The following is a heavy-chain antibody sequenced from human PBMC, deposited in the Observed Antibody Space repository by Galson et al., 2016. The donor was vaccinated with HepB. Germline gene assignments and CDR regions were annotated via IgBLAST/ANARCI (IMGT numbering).Heavy chain of an antibody. Sequence: ETLSLTCTVYGGSFSGYYWSWIRQPPGKGLEWIGEINHSESTNYNPSLKSRVTISVDTSKNQFSLRLTSVTAADTGLYYCARATYVFWSGYHNWCAPWGQGTRVTVSS. CDR2: INHSEST. D-gene: IGHD3-3*01. J-gene: IGHJ5*02. CDR1: GGSFSGYY. CDR3: ARATYVFWSGYHNWCAP. V-gene: IGHV4-34*01.